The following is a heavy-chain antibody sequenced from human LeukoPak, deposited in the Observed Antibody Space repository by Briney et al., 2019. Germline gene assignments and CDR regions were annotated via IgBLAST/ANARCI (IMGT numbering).Heavy chain of an antibody. Sequence: SETLSLTCNASGGSISSSTYYWSWIRQPPGMGLECIGSIYYSGSTLYNAPRKSRVTISVDTSKNHFTLKLSSVTAADTAVYYCARHFHYSNNWFDPWGQGTLVTVSS. CDR2: IYYSGST. CDR3: ARHFHYSNNWFDP. CDR1: GGSISSSTYY. D-gene: IGHD4-11*01. V-gene: IGHV4-39*01. J-gene: IGHJ5*02.